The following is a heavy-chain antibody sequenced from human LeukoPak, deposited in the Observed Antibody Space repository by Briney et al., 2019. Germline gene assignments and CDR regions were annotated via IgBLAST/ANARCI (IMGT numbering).Heavy chain of an antibody. J-gene: IGHJ4*02. D-gene: IGHD4-17*01. CDR1: GGTFSSYA. CDR3: ARGPLSGPTVTHFDY. Sequence: ASVKVSCKASGGTFSSYAISWVRQAPGQGLEWMGRIIPILGIANYAQKFQGRVTITADKSTSTAYMELSSLRSEDTAVYYCARGPLSGPTVTHFDYWGQGTLVTVSS. CDR2: IIPILGIA. V-gene: IGHV1-69*04.